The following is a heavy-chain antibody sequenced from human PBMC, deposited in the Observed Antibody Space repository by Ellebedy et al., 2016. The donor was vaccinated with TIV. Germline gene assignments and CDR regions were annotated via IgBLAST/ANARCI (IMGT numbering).Heavy chain of an antibody. Sequence: GEYLKISCAASGFTFSDYYMSWIRQAPGKGLEWLGYISSSGSTIYYADSVKGRFTISRDNAKNSLSLQMNSLRAEDTAVYYCARMVRGLSGFDYWGQGTLVTVSS. CDR2: ISSSGSTI. CDR3: ARMVRGLSGFDY. J-gene: IGHJ4*02. CDR1: GFTFSDYY. D-gene: IGHD3-10*01. V-gene: IGHV3-11*01.